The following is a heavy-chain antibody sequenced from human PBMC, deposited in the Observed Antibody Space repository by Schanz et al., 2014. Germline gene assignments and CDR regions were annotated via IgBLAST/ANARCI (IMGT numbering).Heavy chain of an antibody. V-gene: IGHV3-23*04. D-gene: IGHD5-18*01. CDR3: AKDAENTAMITDYFDY. CDR1: GFTFGDYA. Sequence: EVQLVESGGGWVQPGGSLRLSCAASGFTFGDYAMSWVRQAPGKGLEWVSAISGSGGSTYYADSVKGRFTISRDNSKTTVYLQMNSLRAEDTAVYYCAKDAENTAMITDYFDYWGQGTLVTVSS. CDR2: ISGSGGST. J-gene: IGHJ4*02.